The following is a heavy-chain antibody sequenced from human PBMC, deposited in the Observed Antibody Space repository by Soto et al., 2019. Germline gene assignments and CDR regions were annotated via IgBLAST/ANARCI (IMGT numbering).Heavy chain of an antibody. Sequence: PVESLRQSYTASGFTFRDYYMSGIRQATGEGLEWLSYISNGGTNINYAESEKDRITISRDNVKNSLYLQMNSLRADDTAVYYCVRASTSTSYPFDSW. J-gene: IGHJ4*01. CDR1: GFTFRDYY. CDR3: VRASTSTSYPFDS. CDR2: ISNGGTNI. V-gene: IGHV3-11*01.